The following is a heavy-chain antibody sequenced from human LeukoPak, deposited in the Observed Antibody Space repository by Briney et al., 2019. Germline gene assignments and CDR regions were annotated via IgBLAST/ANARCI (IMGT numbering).Heavy chain of an antibody. Sequence: GGSLRLSCAASGFTFSSYEMNWVRQAPGKGLEWVSYISSSGSTIYYADSVKGRFTISRDNSKNTLYLQMNSLRAEDTAVYYCAKFGGVGAGYWGQGTLVTVSS. CDR2: ISSSGSTI. J-gene: IGHJ4*02. V-gene: IGHV3-48*03. CDR3: AKFGGVGAGY. CDR1: GFTFSSYE. D-gene: IGHD3-16*01.